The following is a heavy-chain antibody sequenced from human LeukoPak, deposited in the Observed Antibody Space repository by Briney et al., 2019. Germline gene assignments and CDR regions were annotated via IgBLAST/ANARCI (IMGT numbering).Heavy chain of an antibody. CDR2: ISSSGSTI. CDR3: ARAGYCSGGSCYYMSFGMDV. V-gene: IGHV3-48*03. D-gene: IGHD2-15*01. Sequence: GGSLGLSCAASGFTFSSYEMNWVRQAPGKGLEWVSYISSSGSTIYYADSVKGRLTISRDNAKNSLYLQMNSLRAEDTAVYYCARAGYCSGGSCYYMSFGMDVWGKGTTVTVSS. J-gene: IGHJ6*04. CDR1: GFTFSSYE.